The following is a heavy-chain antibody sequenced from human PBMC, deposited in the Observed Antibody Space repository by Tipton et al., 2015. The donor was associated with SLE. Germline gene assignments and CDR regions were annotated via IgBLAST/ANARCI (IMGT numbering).Heavy chain of an antibody. D-gene: IGHD3/OR15-3a*01. J-gene: IGHJ4*02. CDR2: IYYGARR. CDR3: AKGGAGGLFFDS. V-gene: IGHV3-23*03. Sequence: SLRLSCVASGFTFRSSSMAWVRRAPGRGLEWVSIIYYGARRYSRDSVKGRFTISRDDFKNTLDLQMDSLRAEDTGIYYCAKGGAGGLFFDSWGQGTLVTVSS. CDR1: GFTFRSSS.